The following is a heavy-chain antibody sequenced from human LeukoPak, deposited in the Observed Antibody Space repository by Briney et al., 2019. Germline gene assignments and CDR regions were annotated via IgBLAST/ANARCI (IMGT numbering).Heavy chain of an antibody. CDR3: AKGLSDSSSSIYFDY. V-gene: IGHV3-23*01. Sequence: PGGSLRLSCAASGFTFSSYAMSWVRQAPGKGLEWVSAISGSGGSTYYADSVKGRFTISRDNSKNTLHLQMNSLRAEDTAVYYCAKGLSDSSSSIYFDYWGQGTLVTVSS. D-gene: IGHD6-13*01. CDR2: ISGSGGST. CDR1: GFTFSSYA. J-gene: IGHJ4*02.